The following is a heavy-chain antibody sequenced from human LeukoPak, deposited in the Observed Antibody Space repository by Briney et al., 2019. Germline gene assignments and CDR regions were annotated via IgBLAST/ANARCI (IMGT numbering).Heavy chain of an antibody. Sequence: SETLSLTCTVSGGSISSGSYYWSWIRQPAGKGLEWIGRIYTSGSTNYNPSLKSRVTISVDTSKNQFSLKLSSVTAADTAVYYCARAYSGSYDYWGQGTLVTVSS. CDR1: GGSISSGSYY. CDR2: IYTSGST. D-gene: IGHD1-26*01. CDR3: ARAYSGSYDY. J-gene: IGHJ4*02. V-gene: IGHV4-61*02.